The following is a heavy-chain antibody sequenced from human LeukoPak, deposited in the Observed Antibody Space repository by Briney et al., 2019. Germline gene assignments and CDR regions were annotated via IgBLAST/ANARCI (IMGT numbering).Heavy chain of an antibody. CDR1: GFSFSTYG. CDR2: IWNAGTNT. Sequence: GGSLRLSCAASGFSFSTYGMHWVRQAPGKGLEWVALIWNAGTNTYYADSVKGRFTISRDNSKNTLYLQMNSLRAEDAAVYYCAGDTPPGGDYYFDYWGQGTLVIVSS. V-gene: IGHV3-33*01. J-gene: IGHJ4*02. D-gene: IGHD3-16*01. CDR3: AGDTPPGGDYYFDY.